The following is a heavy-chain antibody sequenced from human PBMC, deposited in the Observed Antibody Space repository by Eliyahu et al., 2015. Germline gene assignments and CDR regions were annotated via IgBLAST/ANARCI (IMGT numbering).Heavy chain of an antibody. D-gene: IGHD1-26*01. Sequence: DVQVVESGGGLVQPGGSLXLSCXVSGLTXSDHHLDWVRQTPGKGLEWVGRIWKKADNYITQYAASVRGRFTFSRDDSQKSLFLQMNSLKIEDTAVYYCGDGGSHPNGGYWGQGILVAVSS. V-gene: IGHV3-72*01. CDR1: GLTXSDHH. CDR3: GDGGSHPNGGY. J-gene: IGHJ4*02. CDR2: IWKKADNYIT.